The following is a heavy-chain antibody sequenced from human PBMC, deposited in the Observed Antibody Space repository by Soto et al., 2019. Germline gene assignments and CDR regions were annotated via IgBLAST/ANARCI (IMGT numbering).Heavy chain of an antibody. CDR1: GGSFSGYY. Sequence: QVQLQQWGAGLLKPSETLSLTCAVYGGSFSGYYWSWIRQPPGKGLEWIGEINHSGRTNYNPSLKSRVTISVDTSKNQFSLKLSSVTAADTAVYYCAREELAVAALDWGQGTLVTVSS. CDR2: INHSGRT. J-gene: IGHJ4*02. D-gene: IGHD6-19*01. V-gene: IGHV4-34*01. CDR3: AREELAVAALD.